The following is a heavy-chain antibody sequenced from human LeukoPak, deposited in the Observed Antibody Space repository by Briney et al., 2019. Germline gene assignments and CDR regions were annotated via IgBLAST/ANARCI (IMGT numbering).Heavy chain of an antibody. V-gene: IGHV3-23*01. Sequence: GGSLRLSCAVSGINLSNYGMSWVRPAPGKGLEWVAGLSGSGGGTNYADSVQGRFTISRDNPKNTLYLQMNSLRAEDTAVHFCAKRGVVIRVFLVGFHKEAYYFDSWGQGALVAVSS. D-gene: IGHD3-10*01. J-gene: IGHJ4*02. CDR3: AKRGVVIRVFLVGFHKEAYYFDS. CDR1: GINLSNYG. CDR2: LSGSGGGT.